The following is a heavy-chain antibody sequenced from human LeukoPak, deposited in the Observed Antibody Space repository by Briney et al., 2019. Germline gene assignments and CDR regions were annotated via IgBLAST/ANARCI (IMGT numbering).Heavy chain of an antibody. CDR1: GVSFSGYY. CDR3: ARGPPYIVVVTPIGFFHY. CDR2: INHSGST. D-gene: IGHD2-21*02. Sequence: SATLSPTCAVYGVSFSGYYWSGIRQPPGKGLEWIGEINHSGSTNYNPSLKSRVTISVDTSKNQFSLKLSSVTAADTAVYYCARGPPYIVVVTPIGFFHYWGQGTLVTVSS. J-gene: IGHJ4*02. V-gene: IGHV4-34*01.